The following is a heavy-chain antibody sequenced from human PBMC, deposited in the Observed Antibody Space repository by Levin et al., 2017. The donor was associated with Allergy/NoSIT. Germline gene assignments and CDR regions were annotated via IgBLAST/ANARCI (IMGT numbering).Heavy chain of an antibody. CDR2: ISAYNGDT. V-gene: IGHV1-18*01. Sequence: ASVKVSCKASGYTFTNYGITWVRQAPGQGLEWVGWISAYNGDTNYAQRFQGRVTVTTDTSTTTAYMELRSLASDDTAVYYCARVPPRRTNLGYDYWGQGTLVTVSS. CDR1: GYTFTNYG. J-gene: IGHJ4*02. CDR3: ARVPPRRTNLGYDY. D-gene: IGHD1-7*01.